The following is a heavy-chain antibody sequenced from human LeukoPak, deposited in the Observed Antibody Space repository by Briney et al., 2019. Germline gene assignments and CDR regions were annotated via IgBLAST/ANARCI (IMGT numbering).Heavy chain of an antibody. J-gene: IGHJ4*02. CDR2: INQDGSAN. D-gene: IGHD5-24*01. CDR1: GFLLSNSW. CDR3: ARGKTREMATMD. Sequence: GGSLRLSCADAGFLLSNSWMAWVRQPPGRGLEWLANINQDGSANTCVDSVKGRFTISRDNAKNSLYLQMNSLRAEDTAMYYCARGKTREMATMDWGQGTLVTVSS. V-gene: IGHV3-7*05.